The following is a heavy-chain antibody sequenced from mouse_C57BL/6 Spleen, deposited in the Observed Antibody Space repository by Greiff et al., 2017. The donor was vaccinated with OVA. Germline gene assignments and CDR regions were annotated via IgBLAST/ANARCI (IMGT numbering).Heavy chain of an antibody. Sequence: EVQGVESGEGLVKPGGSLKLSCAASGFTFSSYAMSWVRQTPEKRLEWVAYISSGGDYIYYADTVKGRFNISRDNARNTLYLQMSSLKSEDTAMYYCTRATAYYFDYWGQGTTLTVSS. V-gene: IGHV5-9-1*02. J-gene: IGHJ2*01. CDR1: GFTFSSYA. D-gene: IGHD1-2*01. CDR2: ISSGGDYI. CDR3: TRATAYYFDY.